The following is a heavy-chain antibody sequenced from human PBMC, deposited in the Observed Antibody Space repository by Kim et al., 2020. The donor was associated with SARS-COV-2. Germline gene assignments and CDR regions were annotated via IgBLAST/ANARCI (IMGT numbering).Heavy chain of an antibody. CDR2: ISWNSGSI. V-gene: IGHV3-9*01. D-gene: IGHD2-2*01. Sequence: GGSLRLSCAASGFTFGDYAMHWVRQAPGKGLEWVSGISWNSGSIGYADSVKGRFTISRDNAKNSLYLQMNSLRAEDTALYYCAKDSGTYCSSTSCYPFDYWGQGTLVTVSS. J-gene: IGHJ4*02. CDR3: AKDSGTYCSSTSCYPFDY. CDR1: GFTFGDYA.